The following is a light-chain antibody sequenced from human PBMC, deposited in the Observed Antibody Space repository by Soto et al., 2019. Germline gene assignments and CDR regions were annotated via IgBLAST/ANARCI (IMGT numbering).Light chain of an antibody. CDR1: QSVSSSY. V-gene: IGKV3-20*01. J-gene: IGKJ5*01. CDR2: GAS. CDR3: QQYGSSPPS. Sequence: IVFTQSPVTLSLSPGERATLSCGASQSVSSSYLAWYQQKPGQAPRLLIYGASSRATGIPDRFSGSGSGTDFTLTISRLEPEDFAVYYCQQYGSSPPSFGQGTRLEIK.